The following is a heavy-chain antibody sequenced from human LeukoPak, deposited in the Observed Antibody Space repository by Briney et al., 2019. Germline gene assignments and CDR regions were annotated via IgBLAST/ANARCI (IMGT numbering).Heavy chain of an antibody. D-gene: IGHD6-13*01. CDR2: INHSGST. V-gene: IGHV4-34*01. J-gene: IGHJ4*02. CDR1: GGSFSGYY. Sequence: SETLSLTCAVYGGSFSGYYWSWIRQPPGKGLEWIGEINHSGSTNYNPSLKCRVTISVDTSKNQFSLKLSSVTAADTAVYYCARGIRRIAAAGSRFDYWGQGTLVTVSS. CDR3: ARGIRRIAAAGSRFDY.